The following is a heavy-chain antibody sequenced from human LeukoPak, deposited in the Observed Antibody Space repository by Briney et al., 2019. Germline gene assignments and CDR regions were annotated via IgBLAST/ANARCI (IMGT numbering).Heavy chain of an antibody. Sequence: ASVKVSCKASGYTFARYGITWVRQAPGKGLEWWEWISTYNGNTKYAQKLQDRVTMTTDTFTSTAYMELRSLRSDDTAVYYCASGAYDYVWGNTFGDYWGQGTLVTVSS. D-gene: IGHD3-16*01. CDR1: GYTFARYG. CDR2: ISTYNGNT. J-gene: IGHJ4*02. CDR3: ASGAYDYVWGNTFGDY. V-gene: IGHV1-18*01.